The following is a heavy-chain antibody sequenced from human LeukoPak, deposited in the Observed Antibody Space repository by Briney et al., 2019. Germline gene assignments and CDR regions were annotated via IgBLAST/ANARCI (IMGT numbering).Heavy chain of an antibody. CDR2: IYYSRST. CDR1: GGSISSGGYY. D-gene: IGHD3-10*01. CDR3: ARVGSGSYYNLFDY. J-gene: IGHJ4*02. V-gene: IGHV4-31*03. Sequence: SQTLSLTCTVSGGSISSGGYYWSWIRQHPGKGLEWIGYIYYSRSTYYNPSLKSRVTISVDTSKNQFSLKLSSVTAADTAVYYCARVGSGSYYNLFDYWGQGTLVTVSS.